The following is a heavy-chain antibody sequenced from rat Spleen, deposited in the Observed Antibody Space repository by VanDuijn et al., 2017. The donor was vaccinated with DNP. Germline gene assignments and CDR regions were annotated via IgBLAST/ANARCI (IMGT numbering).Heavy chain of an antibody. CDR1: GFTFSSFP. CDR3: TRTTVVYYAMDA. CDR2: ISTSGGST. Sequence: EVQLVESGGGLVQPGRSMKLSCAASGFTFSSFPMAWVRQAPTKGLEWVATISTSGGSTYYRDSVKGRFTISRDNAKSTLYLQMNSLRSEDTATYYCTRTTVVYYAMDAWGQGTSVTVSS. J-gene: IGHJ4*01. D-gene: IGHD1-1*01. V-gene: IGHV5-46*01.